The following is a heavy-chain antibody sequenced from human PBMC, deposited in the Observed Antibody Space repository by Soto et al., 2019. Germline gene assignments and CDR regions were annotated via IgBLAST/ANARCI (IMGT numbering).Heavy chain of an antibody. D-gene: IGHD3-10*01. CDR1: GASVSSGSYY. V-gene: IGHV4-61*01. J-gene: IGHJ6*02. CDR3: ARGRGGSGSYYLPDYYYYGMDV. Sequence: ETLSLTCTVSGASVSSGSYYWSWIRQPPGKGLEWIGYIYYSGSTNYNPSLKSRVTISVDTSKNQFSLKLSSVTAADTAVYYCARGRGGSGSYYLPDYYYYGMDVWGQGTTVTVSS. CDR2: IYYSGST.